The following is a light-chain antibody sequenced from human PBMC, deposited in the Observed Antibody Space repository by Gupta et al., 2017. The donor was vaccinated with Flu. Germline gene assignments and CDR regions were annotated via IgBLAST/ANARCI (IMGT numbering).Light chain of an antibody. CDR3: QQYESYSWT. CDR2: KAS. Sequence: DIQMTQSPFTLSASVGDSITITCRASQSISTWLAWYQQKPGKAPKVLIYKASTLESGVPSRFSGSGSGTEFTLTISSLQPDDFATYYCQQYESYSWTFGQGTKLKIE. V-gene: IGKV1-5*03. CDR1: QSISTW. J-gene: IGKJ1*01.